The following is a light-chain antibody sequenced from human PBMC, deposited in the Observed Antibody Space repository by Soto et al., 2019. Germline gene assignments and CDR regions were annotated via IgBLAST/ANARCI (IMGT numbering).Light chain of an antibody. Sequence: QSVLTQPPSASGSPGQSVAISCTGTSSDVGGYNYVSWYQQHPGKAPKLMIYEVNKRPSGVPVRFSGSKSGNTASLTVSGLQAEDEADYYCSSYAGRSNVFGTGTKVTVL. J-gene: IGLJ1*01. CDR3: SSYAGRSNV. CDR1: SSDVGGYNY. V-gene: IGLV2-8*01. CDR2: EVN.